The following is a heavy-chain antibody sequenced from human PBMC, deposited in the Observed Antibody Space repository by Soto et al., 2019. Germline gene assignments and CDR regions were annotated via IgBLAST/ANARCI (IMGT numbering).Heavy chain of an antibody. CDR3: ARDRMPSMVRGVRGFDP. CDR2: ISAYNGNT. J-gene: IGHJ5*02. D-gene: IGHD3-10*01. Sequence: QVQLAQSGAEVKKPGASVKVSCKASGYTFTSYGISWVRQAPGQGLEWMGWISAYNGNTNYAQKLQGRVTMTTDTSTSTAYMELRSLRSDDTAVYYCARDRMPSMVRGVRGFDPWGQGTLVTVSS. V-gene: IGHV1-18*01. CDR1: GYTFTSYG.